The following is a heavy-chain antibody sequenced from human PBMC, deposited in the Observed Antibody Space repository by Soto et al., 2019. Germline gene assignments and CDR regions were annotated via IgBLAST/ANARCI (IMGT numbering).Heavy chain of an antibody. D-gene: IGHD6-13*01. Sequence: EVQLVESGGGLVKPGGSLRLSCAASGFTFSNAWMSWVRQAPGKGLEWVGGVKSKTDGGTTDYAAPVKGRFTISRDDSRNTLYLQMNSLKTEDTAVYYFTTGLGISSWYQDYYYGMDVCGQGTTVIVSS. V-gene: IGHV3-15*01. CDR1: GFTFSNAW. J-gene: IGHJ6*02. CDR3: TTGLGISSWYQDYYYGMDV. CDR2: VKSKTDGGTT.